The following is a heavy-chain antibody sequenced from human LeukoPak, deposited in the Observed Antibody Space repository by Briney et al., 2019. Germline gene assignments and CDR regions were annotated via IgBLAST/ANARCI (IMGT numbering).Heavy chain of an antibody. V-gene: IGHV3-23*01. D-gene: IGHD3-22*01. J-gene: IGHJ4*02. CDR2: ISGSGGST. Sequence: GGSLRLSCTASGFTFSSYAMSWVRQAPGKGLEWVSAISGSGGSTYYADSVKGRFTISRDNSKNTLYLQMNSLRAEDTAVYYCARGISTYYYDSSGYYRDYWGQGTLVTVSS. CDR1: GFTFSSYA. CDR3: ARGISTYYYDSSGYYRDY.